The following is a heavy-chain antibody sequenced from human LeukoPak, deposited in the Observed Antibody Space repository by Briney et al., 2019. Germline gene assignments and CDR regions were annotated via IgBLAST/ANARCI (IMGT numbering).Heavy chain of an antibody. CDR2: ISGSGGST. Sequence: GGSLRLSCAASGFTFSSYAMSWVRQAPGKGLERVSAISGSGGSTYYADSVKGRFTISRDNSKNTLYLQMNSLRAEDTAVYYCAKDLTQWLVQGAFDIWGQGTMVTVSS. V-gene: IGHV3-23*01. J-gene: IGHJ3*02. CDR3: AKDLTQWLVQGAFDI. D-gene: IGHD6-19*01. CDR1: GFTFSSYA.